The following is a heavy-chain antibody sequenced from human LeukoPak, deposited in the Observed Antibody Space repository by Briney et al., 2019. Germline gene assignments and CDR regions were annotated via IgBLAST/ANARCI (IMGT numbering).Heavy chain of an antibody. CDR1: GFTFSSYS. CDR3: AELGITMIGGV. D-gene: IGHD3-10*02. CDR2: ITSSSSYI. V-gene: IGHV3-21*01. J-gene: IGHJ6*04. Sequence: GGSLRLSCAASGFTFSSYSTNWVRQAPGKGLEWVSSITSSSSYIYYADSVKGRFTISRGNAKNSLYLQMNSLRAEDTAVYYCAELGITMIGGVWGKGTTVTISS.